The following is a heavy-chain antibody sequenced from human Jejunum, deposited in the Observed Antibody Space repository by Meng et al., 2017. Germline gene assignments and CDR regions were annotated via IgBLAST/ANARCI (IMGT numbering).Heavy chain of an antibody. CDR1: EFTFSSYE. J-gene: IGHJ4*02. Sequence: GESLKISCEASEFTFSSYEMNWVRQAPGKGLEWVSYISSGGATIYYADSVKGRFTISRDNAQKSLYLQLNSLRADDTGVYYCATFSTVTTSDYWGQGTLVTGYS. D-gene: IGHD4-17*01. V-gene: IGHV3-48*03. CDR2: ISSGGATI. CDR3: ATFSTVTTSDY.